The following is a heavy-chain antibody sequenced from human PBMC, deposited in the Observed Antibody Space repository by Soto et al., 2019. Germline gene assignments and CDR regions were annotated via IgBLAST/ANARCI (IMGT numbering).Heavy chain of an antibody. D-gene: IGHD6-13*01. CDR3: ARAEYSSSWPYYYYYYMDV. CDR1: GYTFTSYG. J-gene: IGHJ6*03. V-gene: IGHV1-18*01. Sequence: GASVKVSCKASGYTFTSYGISWVRQAPGQGLEWMGWISAYNGNTNYAQKLQGRVTMTTDTSTSTAYMELRSLRSDDTAVYYCARAEYSSSWPYYYYYYMDVWGKGTTVTVSS. CDR2: ISAYNGNT.